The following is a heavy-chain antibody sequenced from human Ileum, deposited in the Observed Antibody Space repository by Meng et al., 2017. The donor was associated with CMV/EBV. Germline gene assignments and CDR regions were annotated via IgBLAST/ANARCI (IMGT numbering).Heavy chain of an antibody. D-gene: IGHD2-2*01. CDR3: ARLTTRYCSSTSCFWFDP. V-gene: IGHV1-8*01. CDR1: YTLTSYD. CDR2: MNPNTGNT. Sequence: YTLTSYDINGVRQATGQRLEWMGWMNPNTGNTGYAQKFEGRVTMTRNTSITTAYMELSSLKSEDTAVYYCARLTTRYCSSTSCFWFDPWGQGTPVTVSS. J-gene: IGHJ5*02.